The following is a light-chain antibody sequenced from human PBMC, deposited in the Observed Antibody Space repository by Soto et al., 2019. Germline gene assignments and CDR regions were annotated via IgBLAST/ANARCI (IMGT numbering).Light chain of an antibody. Sequence: QSALTQPPSASGSPRQSVTISCTGTSSDVGGYNFVSWYQQHPGKAPKLMIYEVNKRPSGVPDRFSGSKSGSTASLTVSGLQAEDEADYYCSSYAGSTNFVVFGGGTKVTVL. CDR2: EVN. J-gene: IGLJ2*01. V-gene: IGLV2-8*01. CDR3: SSYAGSTNFVV. CDR1: SSDVGGYNF.